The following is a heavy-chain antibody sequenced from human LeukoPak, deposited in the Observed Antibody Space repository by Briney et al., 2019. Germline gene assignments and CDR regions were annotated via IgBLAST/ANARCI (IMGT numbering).Heavy chain of an antibody. CDR3: ARSPSGDYGRDWYFDL. CDR2: VSGNGGST. CDR1: GFTFIKNT. D-gene: IGHD4-17*01. V-gene: IGHV3-64*02. Sequence: PRWSLRLSCAASGFTFIKNTMHWVRQAPGKGLEYVSAVSGNGGSTYYADSVKGRFTISRDNSKNTLYLQMGSLTTEDMAVYYCARSPSGDYGRDWYFDLWGRGTLVTVSS. J-gene: IGHJ2*01.